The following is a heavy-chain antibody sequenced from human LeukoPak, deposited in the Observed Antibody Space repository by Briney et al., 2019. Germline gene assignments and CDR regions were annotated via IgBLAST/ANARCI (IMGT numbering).Heavy chain of an antibody. CDR3: ARVIGTGTTRFDY. D-gene: IGHD1-7*01. CDR1: GGSISSSSSY. CDR2: VYYSGST. Sequence: PSETLSLTCTVSGGSISSSSSYWGWIRQPPGKGLEWIGSVYYSGSTYYNPSLKSRVTISVDTSKNQFSLKLSSVTAADTAVYYCARVIGTGTTRFDYWGQGTLVTVSS. V-gene: IGHV4-39*01. J-gene: IGHJ4*02.